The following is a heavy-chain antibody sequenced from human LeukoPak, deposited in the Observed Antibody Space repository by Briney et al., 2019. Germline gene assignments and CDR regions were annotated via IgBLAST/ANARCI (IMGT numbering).Heavy chain of an antibody. V-gene: IGHV4-4*02. J-gene: IGHJ4*02. CDR2: VHLSGAT. CDR1: GGSITTTNW. Sequence: SETLSLTSAVSGGSITTTNWWSWVRQPPGKGLEWIGEVHLSGATNYNLSLESRVSMSIDNSKNHLSLEVTSVTAADTAIYYCTRESVAFSPFGFWGQGTLVTVSS. CDR3: TRESVAFSPFGF. D-gene: IGHD2-21*01.